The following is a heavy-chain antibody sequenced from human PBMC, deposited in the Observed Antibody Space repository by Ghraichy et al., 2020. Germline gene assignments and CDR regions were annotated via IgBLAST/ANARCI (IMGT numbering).Heavy chain of an antibody. Sequence: GGSLRLSCAASGFTFSNCDMHWVRQVTGKGLQWVSGIGIAGDPHYLDSVKCRFTISRDNAKNSMYLQMNRLRAGDSAVYFCVRQCTELRDKLYYYYGMDVWGQGTTVTGSS. CDR3: VRQCTELRDKLYYYYGMDV. D-gene: IGHD3-10*01. CDR2: IGIAGDP. J-gene: IGHJ6*02. V-gene: IGHV3-13*05. CDR1: GFTFSNCD.